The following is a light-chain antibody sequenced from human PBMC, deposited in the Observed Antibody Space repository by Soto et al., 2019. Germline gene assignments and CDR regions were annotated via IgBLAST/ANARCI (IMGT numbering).Light chain of an antibody. J-gene: IGKJ1*01. CDR1: QSISSY. Sequence: DIQMTQSPSSLSASVGGRVTITCRASQSISSYLNWYQHKPGKAPNLLIYAASSLQSGVPSRFSGGGSGTNYTLTISSLQPEDFATYYCQQSYSIPHTFGQGTKVEIK. CDR3: QQSYSIPHT. CDR2: AAS. V-gene: IGKV1-39*01.